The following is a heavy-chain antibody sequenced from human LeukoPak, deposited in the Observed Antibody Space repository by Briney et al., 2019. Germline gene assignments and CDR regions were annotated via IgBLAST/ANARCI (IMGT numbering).Heavy chain of an antibody. D-gene: IGHD5-24*01. J-gene: IGHJ4*02. Sequence: GGSLRLSCAASGFTFSSYDMTLVRQAPGKGLELVSGISSSGAITYFAASVKGRFNISRDNSKNTLYLQMNSLSAEDTAVYYCAYGYKLGFEYWGQGTLVTVSS. V-gene: IGHV3-23*01. CDR2: ISSSGAIT. CDR3: AYGYKLGFEY. CDR1: GFTFSSYD.